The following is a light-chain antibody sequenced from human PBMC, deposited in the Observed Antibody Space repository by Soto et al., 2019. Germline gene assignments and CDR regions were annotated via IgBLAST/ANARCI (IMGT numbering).Light chain of an antibody. CDR1: SGYSNYK. CDR2: VGTGGIVG. Sequence: QSVLTQPPSASASLGASVTLTCTLSSGYSNYKVDWYQQRPGKGPRFVMRVGTGGIVGSKGDGIPDRFSVLGSGLNRYLTIKNIQEEDESDYHCGADPGSGSNPRVFGGGTKLTVL. CDR3: GADPGSGSNPRV. J-gene: IGLJ2*01. V-gene: IGLV9-49*01.